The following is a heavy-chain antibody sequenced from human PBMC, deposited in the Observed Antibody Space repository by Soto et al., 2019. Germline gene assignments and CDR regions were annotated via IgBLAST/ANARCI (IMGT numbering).Heavy chain of an antibody. D-gene: IGHD3-10*01. CDR3: AREQKGVPNPAAFEY. Sequence: ASVKVSCKASGYTFTSYGISWVRQAPGQGLEWMGWISAYNGNTNYAQKLQGRVTMTTDTSTSTAYMELRSLRSDDTAVYYCAREQKGVPNPAAFEYWGQGTLVTVSS. CDR1: GYTFTSYG. V-gene: IGHV1-18*01. J-gene: IGHJ4*02. CDR2: ISAYNGNT.